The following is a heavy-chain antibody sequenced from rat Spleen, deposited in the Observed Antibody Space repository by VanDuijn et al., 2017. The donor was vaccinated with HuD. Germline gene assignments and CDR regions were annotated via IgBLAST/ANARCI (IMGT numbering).Heavy chain of an antibody. CDR3: ARPYYSRFAY. D-gene: IGHD1-2*01. CDR1: GFTFNNYW. V-gene: IGHV5S13*01. Sequence: EVQLVESGGGLVQPGRSLKLSCVASGFTFNNYWMTWIRQAPGKGLEWVASISTGGGNTYYRDSVKGRFTISRDNAKNTQYLQMDSLRSEDTATYYCARPYYSRFAYWGQGTLVTVSS. CDR2: ISTGGGNT. J-gene: IGHJ3*01.